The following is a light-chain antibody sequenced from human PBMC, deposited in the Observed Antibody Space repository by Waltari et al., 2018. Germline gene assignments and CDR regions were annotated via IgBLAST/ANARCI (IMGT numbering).Light chain of an antibody. V-gene: IGLV4-69*01. CDR2: VNSDGSH. J-gene: IGLJ3*02. CDR1: SGYSSNV. Sequence: LVLTQSPSASASLGASVKLTCTLSSGYSSNVIVWLQQQPGKGPRYLMKVNSDGSHRKGDDIPDRFSASNSGTEYYLTISSLQSEDEADYYCQTGGHGTWVFGGGTKLTVL. CDR3: QTGGHGTWV.